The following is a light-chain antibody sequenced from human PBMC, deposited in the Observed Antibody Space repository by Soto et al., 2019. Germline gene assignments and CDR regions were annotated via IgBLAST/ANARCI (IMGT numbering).Light chain of an antibody. J-gene: IGLJ2*01. Sequence: QSALTQPASVSGSPGQSITISCTGTSSDVGGYNYVSWYQQHPGKAPKLMIYDLSNRPSGVSNRFSGSKSGNTASLTISGLQAEDEADYYCSSYTSSSPLVFGGGTKVTVL. CDR3: SSYTSSSPLV. CDR2: DLS. V-gene: IGLV2-14*01. CDR1: SSDVGGYNY.